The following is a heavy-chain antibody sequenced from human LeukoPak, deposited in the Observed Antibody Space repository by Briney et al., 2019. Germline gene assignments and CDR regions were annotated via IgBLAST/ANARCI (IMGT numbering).Heavy chain of an antibody. V-gene: IGHV1-69*05. D-gene: IGHD3-3*01. Sequence: GASVKVSCKAAGGTFSSYAISWVRQAPGQGLEWMGVIIPIFGTANYAQKFQGRVTITTDESTSTAYMELSSLRSEDTAVYYCARAGAYYDFWSGFRPYYYYMDVWGKGTTVTVSS. J-gene: IGHJ6*03. CDR3: ARAGAYYDFWSGFRPYYYYMDV. CDR2: IIPIFGTA. CDR1: GGTFSSYA.